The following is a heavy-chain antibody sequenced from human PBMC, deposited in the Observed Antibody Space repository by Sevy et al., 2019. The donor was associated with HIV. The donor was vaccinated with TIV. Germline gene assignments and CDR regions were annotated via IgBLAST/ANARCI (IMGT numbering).Heavy chain of an antibody. CDR1: GFTFDDYT. J-gene: IGHJ4*02. D-gene: IGHD6-19*01. Sequence: GGSLRLSCAASGFTFDDYTMHWVRQAPGKGLEWVSLISWDGGSTYYADSVKGRFTISRDNSKNSLYLQMNSLRTEDTALYYSAKDMGAISSSGWYPPFDYWGQGTLVTVSS. V-gene: IGHV3-43*01. CDR3: AKDMGAISSSGWYPPFDY. CDR2: ISWDGGST.